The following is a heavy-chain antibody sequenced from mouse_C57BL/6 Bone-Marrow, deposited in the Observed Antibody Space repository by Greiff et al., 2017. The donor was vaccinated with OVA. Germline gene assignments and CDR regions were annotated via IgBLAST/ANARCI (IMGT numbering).Heavy chain of an antibody. CDR2: IDPNSGGT. V-gene: IGHV1-72*01. CDR3: ASSIYYGNYWGYYYAMDY. Sequence: QVQLQQPGAELVKPGASVKLSCKASGYTLTSYWMHWVKQRPGRGLEWIGRIDPNSGGTKYNEKFKSKATLTVDKPSSTAYMQLSSLTSEDSAVYYCASSIYYGNYWGYYYAMDYWGQGTSVTVSS. D-gene: IGHD2-1*01. J-gene: IGHJ4*01. CDR1: GYTLTSYW.